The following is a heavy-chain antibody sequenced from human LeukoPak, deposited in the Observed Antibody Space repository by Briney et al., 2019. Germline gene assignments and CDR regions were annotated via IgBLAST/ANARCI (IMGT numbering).Heavy chain of an antibody. Sequence: PGGSLRLSCAASRFTFSSYSMNWVRQAPGKGLEWVSYISSSSSTIYYADSVKGRFTTSRDNAKNSLYLQMNSLRAEDTAVYYCARDILTGSQSRFQHWGQGTLVTVSS. D-gene: IGHD3-9*01. CDR1: RFTFSSYS. CDR3: ARDILTGSQSRFQH. V-gene: IGHV3-48*04. J-gene: IGHJ1*01. CDR2: ISSSSSTI.